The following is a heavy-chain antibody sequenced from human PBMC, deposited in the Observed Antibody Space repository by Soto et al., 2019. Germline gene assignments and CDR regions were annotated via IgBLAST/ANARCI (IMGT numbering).Heavy chain of an antibody. CDR2: IYHSGST. V-gene: IGHV4-30-2*01. D-gene: IGHD3-16*01. CDR3: ARGPPFH. J-gene: IGHJ4*02. Sequence: SQTLSLTCAVSGGSITRGGYSWSWIRQRPGKGLEWIGYIYHSGSTYYNPSLKSRVTISVDRSKNQFSLKLSSVTAADTAVYYCARGPPFHWGQGTLVTVSS. CDR1: GGSITRGGYS.